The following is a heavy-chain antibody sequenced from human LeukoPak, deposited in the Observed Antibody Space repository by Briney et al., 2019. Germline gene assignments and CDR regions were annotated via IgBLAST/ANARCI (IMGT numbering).Heavy chain of an antibody. Sequence: SETLSLTCTVSGGSISSSSYYWGWIRQPPGKGLEWIGSIYYSGSTYYNPSLKSRVTISVDTSKNQFSLKLSSVTAADTAVYYCAVPYYDILTGYGDYWGQGTLVTVS. CDR3: AVPYYDILTGYGDY. CDR1: GGSISSSSYY. V-gene: IGHV4-39*01. D-gene: IGHD3-9*01. CDR2: IYYSGST. J-gene: IGHJ4*02.